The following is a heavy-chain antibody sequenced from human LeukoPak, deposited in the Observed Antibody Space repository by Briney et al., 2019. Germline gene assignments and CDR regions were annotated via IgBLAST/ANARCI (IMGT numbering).Heavy chain of an antibody. D-gene: IGHD2/OR15-2a*01. Sequence: SETLSLTCAISGHSTTRGYYWAWFRQSPGKGLEWIATFFQSEKSFYNASLKSRAIMSLDTSKSQFSLNLTSVTAADTAVYYCARVLPVPYLLDSWGQGTHVTVSS. J-gene: IGHJ4*02. CDR1: GHSTTRGYY. CDR3: ARVLPVPYLLDS. V-gene: IGHV4-38-2*01. CDR2: FFQSEKS.